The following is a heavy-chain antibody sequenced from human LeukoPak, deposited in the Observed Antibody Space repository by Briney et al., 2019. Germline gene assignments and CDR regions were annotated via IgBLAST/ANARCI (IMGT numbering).Heavy chain of an antibody. J-gene: IGHJ4*02. V-gene: IGHV3-21*01. CDR1: GFTFSSYS. Sequence: GGSLILSCAASGFTFSSYSMNWVRQAPGKGLEWVSSISTSSSYIYYADSVKGRFTISRDNAKNSLYLQMDSLRAEDTAVYYCARDRWLQSQRYFDYWGQGILVTVSS. CDR3: ARDRWLQSQRYFDY. D-gene: IGHD5-24*01. CDR2: ISTSSSYI.